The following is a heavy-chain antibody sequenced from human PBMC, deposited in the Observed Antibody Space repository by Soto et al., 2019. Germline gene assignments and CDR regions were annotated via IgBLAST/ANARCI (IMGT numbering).Heavy chain of an antibody. Sequence: QVQLQESGPGLVKPSQTLSLTCTVSGGSISSGGYYWSWIRQHPGKGLEWIGYIYYSGSTYYNPCLKSRVTISVDTSKNQFSLKLSSVTAADTAVYYCARGRYCSSTSCYAEGSSFDYWGQGTLVTVSS. V-gene: IGHV4-31*03. CDR2: IYYSGST. D-gene: IGHD2-2*01. CDR1: GGSISSGGYY. J-gene: IGHJ4*02. CDR3: ARGRYCSSTSCYAEGSSFDY.